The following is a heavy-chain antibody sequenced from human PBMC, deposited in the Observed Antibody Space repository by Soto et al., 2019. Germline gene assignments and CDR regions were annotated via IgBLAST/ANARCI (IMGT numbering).Heavy chain of an antibody. J-gene: IGHJ5*02. CDR2: ISSSSSTI. CDR3: ARDPNLPNYYDSSGTTSFDP. D-gene: IGHD3-22*01. V-gene: IGHV3-11*04. CDR1: GFIFCDWF. Sequence: GGSLRLSCAASGFIFCDWFMSWIRQAPGKGLEWISYISSSSSTIYYADSVKGRFTISRDNAKNSLYLQMNSLRAEDTAVYYCARDPNLPNYYDSSGTTSFDPWGQGTLVTVSS.